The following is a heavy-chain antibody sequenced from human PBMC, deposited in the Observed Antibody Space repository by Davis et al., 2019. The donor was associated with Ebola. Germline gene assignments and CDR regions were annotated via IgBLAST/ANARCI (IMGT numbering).Heavy chain of an antibody. CDR1: GFIFRNYV. Sequence: GESLKISCAASGFIFRNYVMSWVRQAPGKGLEWVSTFGTSGDTYYADSVKGRFTISRDNSKNTLYLQMNSLRAEDTAVYYCVRDPALVVTGGGWHFDLWGRGTLVTVSS. CDR2: FGTSGDT. V-gene: IGHV3-23*01. J-gene: IGHJ2*01. CDR3: VRDPALVVTGGGWHFDL. D-gene: IGHD2-21*02.